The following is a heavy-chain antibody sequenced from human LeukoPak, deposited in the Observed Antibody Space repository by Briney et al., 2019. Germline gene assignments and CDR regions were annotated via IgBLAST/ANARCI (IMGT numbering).Heavy chain of an antibody. CDR1: GFTFSSNY. CDR2: IYSGGST. Sequence: GGSLRLSCAASGFTFSSNYMSWVRQAPGKGLEWVSVIYSGGSTYYADSVKGRFTISRDNSKNTLYLQVNSLRAEDTAVYYCARGLGYSSGWYFDYWGQGTLVTVSS. J-gene: IGHJ4*02. V-gene: IGHV3-66*02. D-gene: IGHD6-19*01. CDR3: ARGLGYSSGWYFDY.